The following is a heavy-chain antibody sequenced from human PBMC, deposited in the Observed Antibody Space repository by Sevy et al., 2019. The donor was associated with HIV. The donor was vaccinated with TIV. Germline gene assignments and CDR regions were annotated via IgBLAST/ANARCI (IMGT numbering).Heavy chain of an antibody. CDR1: GFTFSSYW. J-gene: IGHJ4*02. CDR3: VREGVGGYGYSLDC. D-gene: IGHD5-18*01. Sequence: GGSLRLSCAASGFTFSSYWMSWVRQAPGKGLEWVATMKEDGSERNYVDSVKGRFTISRDNAKNSLYLQMNSLRAEDRAVYYCVREGVGGYGYSLDCWGQGTLVTVSS. CDR2: MKEDGSER. V-gene: IGHV3-7*01.